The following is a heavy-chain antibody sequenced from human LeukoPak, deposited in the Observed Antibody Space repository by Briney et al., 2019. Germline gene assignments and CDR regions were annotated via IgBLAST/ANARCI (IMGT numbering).Heavy chain of an antibody. Sequence: ETSETLSLTCTVSGGSISSYYWGWIRQPPGKGLEWIGYIYYSGSTNYNPSLKSRVTISVDTSKNQFSLKLSSVTAADTAVYYCARVGQRLWAYGGNSGAYFDYWGQGTLVTVSS. CDR1: GGSISSYY. V-gene: IGHV4-59*01. CDR3: ARVGQRLWAYGGNSGAYFDY. J-gene: IGHJ4*02. D-gene: IGHD4-23*01. CDR2: IYYSGST.